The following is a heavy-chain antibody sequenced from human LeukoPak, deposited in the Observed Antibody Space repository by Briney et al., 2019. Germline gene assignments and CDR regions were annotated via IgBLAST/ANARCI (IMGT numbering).Heavy chain of an antibody. CDR3: AKAGGGGAITLVRGVKGDYYYMDV. CDR2: ISGSGGRT. D-gene: IGHD3-10*01. J-gene: IGHJ6*03. CDR1: GFTFSSYG. Sequence: PGGSLRLSCAASGFTFSSYGMSWVRQAPGKGLEWVSGISGSGGRTYFADSVKGRFTISRDNSKNMLYLQMNSLRAEDTAVYYCAKAGGGGAITLVRGVKGDYYYMDVWGKGTTVTISS. V-gene: IGHV3-23*01.